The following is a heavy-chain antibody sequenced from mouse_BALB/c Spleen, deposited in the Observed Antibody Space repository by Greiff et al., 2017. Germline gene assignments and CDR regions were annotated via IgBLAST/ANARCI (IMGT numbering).Heavy chain of an antibody. CDR3: ASYGNYGRDY. D-gene: IGHD2-1*01. J-gene: IGHJ2*01. CDR1: GFNIKDTY. CDR2: IDPANGNT. V-gene: IGHV14-3*02. Sequence: EVMLVESGAELVKPGASVKLSCTASGFNIKDTYMHWVKQRPEQGLEWIGRIDPANGNTKYDPKFQGKATITADTSSNTAYLQLSSLTSEDTAVYYCASYGNYGRDYWGQGTTLTVSS.